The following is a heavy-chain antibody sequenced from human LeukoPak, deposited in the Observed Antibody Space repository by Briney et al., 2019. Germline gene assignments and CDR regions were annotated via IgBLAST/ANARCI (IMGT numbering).Heavy chain of an antibody. CDR3: AREIAAAGHYYYYYMDV. V-gene: IGHV1-2*02. D-gene: IGHD6-13*01. CDR1: GYTFTGYY. CDR2: INPNSGGT. J-gene: IGHJ6*03. Sequence: ASVKVSCKASGYTFTGYYMHWVRQAPGQGLEWMGWINPNSGGTYYAQKFQGRVSMTRDTSISTAYMELSSLGSDDTAVYYCAREIAAAGHYYYYYMDVWGKGTTVTISS.